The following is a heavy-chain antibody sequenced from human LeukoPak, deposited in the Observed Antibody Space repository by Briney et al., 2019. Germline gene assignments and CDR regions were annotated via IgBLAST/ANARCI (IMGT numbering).Heavy chain of an antibody. CDR2: ISAYNGNT. V-gene: IGHV1-18*01. CDR1: GYTFTSYG. J-gene: IGHJ3*02. D-gene: IGHD5-18*01. Sequence: ASVKVSCKASGYTFTSYGISWVRQAPGQGLEWMGWISAYNGNTNYAQKLQGRVTMTTGTSTSTAYMELRSLRSDDTAVYYCARPATDTDAFDIWGQGTMVTVSS. CDR3: ARPATDTDAFDI.